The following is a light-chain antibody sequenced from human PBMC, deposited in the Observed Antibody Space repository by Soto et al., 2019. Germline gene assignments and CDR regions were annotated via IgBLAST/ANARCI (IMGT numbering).Light chain of an antibody. J-gene: IGKJ4*01. Sequence: DIQMTQSPSTLSASVGDRVTITCRARQSISSWVAWYQQKPGKAPKLMIYKASSLESGVPSRFSGSGSGTEFTLTISSLQPDDFATYYCQQYDSYLTFGGGTKVEIK. CDR1: QSISSW. CDR3: QQYDSYLT. CDR2: KAS. V-gene: IGKV1-5*03.